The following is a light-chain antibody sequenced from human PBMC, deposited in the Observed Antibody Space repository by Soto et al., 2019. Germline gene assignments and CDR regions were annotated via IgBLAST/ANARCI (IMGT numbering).Light chain of an antibody. CDR1: SSNIGSNY. Sequence: QLVLTQPPSASGTPGQRVTISCSGGSSNIGSNYVYWYQHVPGTAPKLLIYRSNQRPSGVPDRFSGSKSGTSASLAISGLRSEDEADYYCAAWDGGLSGRVFGGGTKVTVL. J-gene: IGLJ2*01. V-gene: IGLV1-47*01. CDR3: AAWDGGLSGRV. CDR2: RSN.